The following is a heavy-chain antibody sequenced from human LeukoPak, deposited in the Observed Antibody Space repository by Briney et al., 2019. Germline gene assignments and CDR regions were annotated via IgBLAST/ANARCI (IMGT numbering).Heavy chain of an antibody. Sequence: PSETLSLTCAVSGYSISSGYYWGWIRQPPGKGLEWIGSIYHSGSTYYNPSLKGRVTISVDTSKNQFSLKLSSVAAADTAVYYCARTDSGTFDFDYWGQGTLVTASS. D-gene: IGHD1-26*01. J-gene: IGHJ4*02. CDR3: ARTDSGTFDFDY. V-gene: IGHV4-38-2*01. CDR2: IYHSGST. CDR1: GYSISSGYY.